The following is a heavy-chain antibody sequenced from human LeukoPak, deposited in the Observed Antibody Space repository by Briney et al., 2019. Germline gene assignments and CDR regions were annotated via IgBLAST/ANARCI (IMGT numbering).Heavy chain of an antibody. V-gene: IGHV3-7*03. CDR1: GITFSTYW. J-gene: IGHJ4*02. CDR3: ASGGGPLDY. Sequence: PGGSLRLSCVASGITFSTYWMSWVRQAPGKGLEWVANIKQDGSEKYYVDSVKGRFTISRDNAKNSLNLQMNSLRAEDTAVYYCASGGGPLDYWGQGTLVTVSP. D-gene: IGHD4-23*01. CDR2: IKQDGSEK.